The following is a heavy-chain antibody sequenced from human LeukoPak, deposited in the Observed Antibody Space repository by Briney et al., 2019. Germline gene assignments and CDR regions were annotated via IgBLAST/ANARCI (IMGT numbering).Heavy chain of an antibody. CDR2: IRYDGSNK. J-gene: IGHJ4*02. D-gene: IGHD3-3*01. CDR3: AKDYDFWSGYDY. V-gene: IGHV3-30*02. Sequence: PGRSLRLSCAASGFTFSSYGMHWVRQAPGKGLEWVAFIRYDGSNKYYADSVKGRFTISRDNSKNTLYLQMNSLRAEDTAVYYCAKDYDFWSGYDYWGQGTLVTVSS. CDR1: GFTFSSYG.